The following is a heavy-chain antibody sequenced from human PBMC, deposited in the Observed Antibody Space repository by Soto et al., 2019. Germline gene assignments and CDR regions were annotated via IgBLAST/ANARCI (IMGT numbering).Heavy chain of an antibody. J-gene: IGHJ3*02. CDR2: IDPSDSDT. CDR1: GYSFTSYW. Sequence: GESLKISCKGSGYSFTSYWISWVRQMPGKGSEWMGRIDPSDSDTNYSPSFQGHVTISADKSISTAYLQWSSLKASDTAMYYCARHVVVVTNAFDIWGQGTMVTVSS. D-gene: IGHD2-21*02. CDR3: ARHVVVVTNAFDI. V-gene: IGHV5-10-1*01.